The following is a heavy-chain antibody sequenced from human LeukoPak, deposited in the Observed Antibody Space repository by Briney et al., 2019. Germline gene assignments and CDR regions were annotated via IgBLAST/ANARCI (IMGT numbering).Heavy chain of an antibody. CDR1: DDSITMYY. Sequence: SETLSLTCSVSDDSITMYYWTWIRQPPGKGLEWIGYVDHTGSTNFNPSLNGRVSISRDTSKNLFSLRLRSVTAADTAVYFCARGRVSSSTWYSTYYYYFYMDVWGRGTTVTVSS. D-gene: IGHD4-11*01. CDR3: ARGRVSSSTWYSTYYYYFYMDV. CDR2: VDHTGST. J-gene: IGHJ6*03. V-gene: IGHV4-59*01.